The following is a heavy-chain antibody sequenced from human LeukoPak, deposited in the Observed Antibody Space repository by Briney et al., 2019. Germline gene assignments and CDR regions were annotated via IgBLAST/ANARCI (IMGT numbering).Heavy chain of an antibody. J-gene: IGHJ4*02. V-gene: IGHV3-21*01. D-gene: IGHD1-26*01. Sequence: GGSLRLSCAASGFTISSYSMNWVRQAPRKGLEWVSSISSSSYIYYADSVKGRFTISRDNAKNSLYLQMNSLRAEDTAVYYCARDPISGSYYFDCWGQGTLVTVSS. CDR1: GFTISSYS. CDR2: ISSSSYI. CDR3: ARDPISGSYYFDC.